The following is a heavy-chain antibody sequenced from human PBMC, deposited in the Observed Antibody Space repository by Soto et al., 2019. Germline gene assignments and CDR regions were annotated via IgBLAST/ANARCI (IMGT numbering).Heavy chain of an antibody. CDR2: ISSSGSTI. J-gene: IGHJ4*02. CDR1: GFTFSSYE. CDR3: ARASPYYYDSSAFDY. V-gene: IGHV3-48*03. Sequence: PGGSLRLSCAASGFTFSSYEMNWVRQAPGKGLEWVSYISSSGSTIYYADSVKGRFTISRDNAKNSLYLQMNSLRAEDTAVYYCARASPYYYDSSAFDYWGQGTLVTVSS. D-gene: IGHD3-22*01.